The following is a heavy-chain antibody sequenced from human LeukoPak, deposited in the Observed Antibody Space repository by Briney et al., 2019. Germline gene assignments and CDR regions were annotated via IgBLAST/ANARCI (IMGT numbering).Heavy chain of an antibody. CDR3: TRDMEYPGAGFDL. CDR1: AGSISSSSYS. CDR2: VYSSGST. Sequence: SETLSLTCTVSAGSISSSSYSWGWIRQPPGKGLEWIGSVYSSGSTYYNPSLRSQITISVDTSKNQFSLKLTSVSAADTAMYYCTRDMEYPGAGFDLWGQGIPVTVSS. V-gene: IGHV4-39*07. J-gene: IGHJ4*02. D-gene: IGHD2/OR15-2a*01.